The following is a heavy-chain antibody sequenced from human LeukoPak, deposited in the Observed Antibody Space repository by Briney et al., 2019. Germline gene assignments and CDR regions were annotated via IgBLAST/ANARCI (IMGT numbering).Heavy chain of an antibody. V-gene: IGHV3-21*01. CDR3: ARDDSGQEGPEAVDY. Sequence: GGSLRLSCAASGFTFSSYSMHWVRQAPGKGLEWVSSISSSSSYIYYADSVKGRFTISRDNSRNTLYLQMNSLRADDTAVYYCARDDSGQEGPEAVDYWGQGTLVTVSS. D-gene: IGHD5-12*01. CDR2: ISSSSSYI. J-gene: IGHJ4*02. CDR1: GFTFSSYS.